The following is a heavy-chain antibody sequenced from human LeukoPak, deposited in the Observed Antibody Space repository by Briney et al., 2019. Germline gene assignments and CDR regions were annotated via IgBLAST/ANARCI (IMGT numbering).Heavy chain of an antibody. J-gene: IGHJ6*03. CDR1: GGSISPYY. CDR3: ARVSSQYSSSWFSSFYMDV. Sequence: PSETLSLTCTVSGGSISPYYWSWIRQPPGKGLEWIGYIYYSGSTNYNPSLKSRVTISVDTSKNQFSLKLSSVTAADTAVYYCARVSSQYSSSWFSSFYMDVWGKGTTVTISS. V-gene: IGHV4-59*01. CDR2: IYYSGST. D-gene: IGHD6-13*01.